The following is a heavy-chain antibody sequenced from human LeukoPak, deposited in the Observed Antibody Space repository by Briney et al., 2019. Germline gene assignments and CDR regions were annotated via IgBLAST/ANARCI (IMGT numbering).Heavy chain of an antibody. CDR1: GFTFSSYA. D-gene: IGHD3-10*01. Sequence: GGSLRLSCAASGFTFSSYAMSWVRQAPGKGLEWVAVISYDGSNKYYADSVKGRFTISRDNSKNTLYLQMNSLRAEDTAVYYCANYGSGSSYDAFDIWGQGTMVTVSS. V-gene: IGHV3-30-3*01. CDR2: ISYDGSNK. CDR3: ANYGSGSSYDAFDI. J-gene: IGHJ3*02.